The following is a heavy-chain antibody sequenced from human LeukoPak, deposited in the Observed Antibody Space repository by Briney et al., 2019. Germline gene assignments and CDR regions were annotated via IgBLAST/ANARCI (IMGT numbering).Heavy chain of an antibody. V-gene: IGHV4-61*02. Sequence: PSETLSLTCTVSGGSISSGSYYWSWIRQPAGKGLEWIGRIYTSGSTNYNPSLKSRVTISVDTSKNQFSLKLSSVTAADTAVYYCARSSSGRFGANDNWGQGTLVTVSS. D-gene: IGHD3-10*01. J-gene: IGHJ4*02. CDR1: GGSISSGSYY. CDR2: IYTSGST. CDR3: ARSSSGRFGANDN.